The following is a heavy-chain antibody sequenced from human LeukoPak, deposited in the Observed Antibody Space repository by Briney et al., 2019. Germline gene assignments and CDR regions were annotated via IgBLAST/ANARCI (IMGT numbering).Heavy chain of an antibody. D-gene: IGHD6-6*01. CDR3: ARDLGVAVRPFSLYY. V-gene: IGHV1-2*02. Sequence: ASVKVSCKASGGTFSSYAISWVRQAPGQGLEWMGWINPNSGGTNYAQKFQGRVTMTRDTSISTAYMELSRLRSDDTAIYYCARDLGVAVRPFSLYYWGQGTLVTVSS. CDR1: GGTFSSYA. CDR2: INPNSGGT. J-gene: IGHJ4*02.